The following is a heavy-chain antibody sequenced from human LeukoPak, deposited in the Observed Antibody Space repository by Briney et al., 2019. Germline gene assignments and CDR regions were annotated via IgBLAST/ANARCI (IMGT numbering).Heavy chain of an antibody. J-gene: IGHJ5*02. CDR2: ISGSSGII. CDR1: GFTFNTYT. D-gene: IGHD5-18*01. Sequence: GGSLRLSCAASGFTFNTYTMNWVRQAPGKGLEWVSYISGSSGIIDYADSVRGRFTISRDNAKNSLYLQMNSLRAEDTAVYYCARVTTKGYSYGINWFDPWGQGTLVTVSS. CDR3: ARVTTKGYSYGINWFDP. V-gene: IGHV3-48*01.